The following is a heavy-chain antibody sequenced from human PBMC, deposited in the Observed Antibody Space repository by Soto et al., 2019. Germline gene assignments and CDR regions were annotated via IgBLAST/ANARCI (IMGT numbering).Heavy chain of an antibody. CDR3: ARGNYYGMDV. V-gene: IGHV3-74*03. CDR2: INNDGTST. CDR1: GFTFSHYW. Sequence: GGSLRLSCAASGFTFSHYWMHWVRQDTGKGLVWASGINNDGTSTKYADSAKGRFTNSRDNAKNTLYLQINSLRVEDTAVYYCARGNYYGMDVWGQGTTVTVSS. J-gene: IGHJ6*02.